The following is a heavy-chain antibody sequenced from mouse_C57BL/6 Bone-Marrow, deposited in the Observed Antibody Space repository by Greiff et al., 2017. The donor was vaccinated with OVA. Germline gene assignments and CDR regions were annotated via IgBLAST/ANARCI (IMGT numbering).Heavy chain of an antibody. Sequence: VQLQQSGAELVRPGASVKLSCTASGFNIKDDYMHWVKQRPEQGLEWIGWIDPENGDTEYASKFQGKATITADTSSNTAYLQLSSLTSEDTAVYYYTTEGSSYVGAMDYWGQGTSVTVSS. CDR3: TTEGSSYVGAMDY. CDR1: GFNIKDDY. V-gene: IGHV14-4*01. J-gene: IGHJ4*01. CDR2: IDPENGDT. D-gene: IGHD1-1*01.